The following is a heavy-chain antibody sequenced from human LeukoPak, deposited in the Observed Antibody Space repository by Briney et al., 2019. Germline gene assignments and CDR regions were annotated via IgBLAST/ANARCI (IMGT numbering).Heavy chain of an antibody. V-gene: IGHV1-46*01. CDR2: INPSGGST. CDR3: ARGGFLSRLGATDFDY. Sequence: ASVKVSCKASGYTFTSYYMHWVRQAPGQGLEWMGIINPSGGSTSYAQKFQGRVTMTRDTSTSTVYMELSSLRSEDTAVYYCARGGFLSRLGATDFDYWGQGTLVTVSS. J-gene: IGHJ4*02. D-gene: IGHD1-26*01. CDR1: GYTFTSYY.